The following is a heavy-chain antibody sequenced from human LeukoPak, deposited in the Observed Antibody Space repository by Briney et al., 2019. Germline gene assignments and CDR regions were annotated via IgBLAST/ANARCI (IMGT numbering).Heavy chain of an antibody. V-gene: IGHV1-58*02. D-gene: IGHD3-22*01. Sequence: SVKVSCKASGFTFTSSAMQWVRQARGQRLEWIGWIVVGSGNTNYAQKFQERVTITRDMSTSTAYMELSSLRSEDTAVYYCAAGRYYYDSSGYYYGFFFDYWGQGTLVTVSS. CDR1: GFTFTSSA. J-gene: IGHJ4*02. CDR3: AAGRYYYDSSGYYYGFFFDY. CDR2: IVVGSGNT.